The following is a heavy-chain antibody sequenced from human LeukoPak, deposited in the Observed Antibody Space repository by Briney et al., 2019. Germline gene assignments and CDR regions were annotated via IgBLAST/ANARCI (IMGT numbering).Heavy chain of an antibody. V-gene: IGHV3-7*05. D-gene: IGHD6-19*01. CDR2: IKQDGSEK. CDR3: ARDSPVVSGWYQVRYASDI. J-gene: IGHJ3*02. Sequence: GGSLRLFCAASGFTFSSYGMSWVRQAPGKGLEWVANIKQDGSEKYYVDSVKGRFTISRDNAKNSLYLQMNSLRAEDTAVYYCARDSPVVSGWYQVRYASDIWGQGTMVTVYS. CDR1: GFTFSSYG.